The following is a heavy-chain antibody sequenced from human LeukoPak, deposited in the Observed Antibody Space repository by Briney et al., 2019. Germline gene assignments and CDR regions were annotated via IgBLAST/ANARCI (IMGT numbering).Heavy chain of an antibody. D-gene: IGHD3-9*01. CDR3: TRAISVN. CDR2: ISSDGSIT. CDR1: GFTFSTYW. J-gene: IGHJ4*02. V-gene: IGHV3-74*01. Sequence: GGSLRLSCVASGFTFSTYWMHWVRQAPGEGLVWVSRISSDGSITNYADSVKGRFTISRDNAKNTLYLQMNSLRAEDTAVYYCTRAISVNWGQGILVTVSS.